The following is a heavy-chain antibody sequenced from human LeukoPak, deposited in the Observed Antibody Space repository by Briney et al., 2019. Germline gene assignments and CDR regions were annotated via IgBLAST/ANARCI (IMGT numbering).Heavy chain of an antibody. J-gene: IGHJ5*02. CDR1: GYTFTSYY. CDR2: INPSGGST. D-gene: IGHD1-26*01. CDR3: ARVGAIKGDWFDP. Sequence: ASVKVSCKASGYTFTSYYMHWVRQAPGQGLEWMGIINPSGGSTSYAQKFQGRVTMTRDMSTSTVYMELSSLRSEDTAVYYCARVGAIKGDWFDPWGQGTLVTVSS. V-gene: IGHV1-46*01.